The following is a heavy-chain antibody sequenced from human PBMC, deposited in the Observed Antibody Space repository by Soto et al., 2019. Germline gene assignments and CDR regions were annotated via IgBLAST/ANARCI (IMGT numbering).Heavy chain of an antibody. D-gene: IGHD6-19*01. V-gene: IGHV3-23*01. J-gene: IGHJ4*02. CDR1: GFNFGDYT. Sequence: GGSLRLSCAASGFNFGDYTMTWVRQAPGKGLVWISTISGGGGNSYYADVVKGRFTITRDNSKNTLYLQMNSLKGEDTALYFCAKETFGVGWTLDFWGQGTLVTSPQ. CDR3: AKETFGVGWTLDF. CDR2: ISGGGGNS.